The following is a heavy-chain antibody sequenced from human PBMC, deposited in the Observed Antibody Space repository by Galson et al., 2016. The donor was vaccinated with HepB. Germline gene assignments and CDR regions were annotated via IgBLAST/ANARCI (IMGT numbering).Heavy chain of an antibody. D-gene: IGHD6-13*01. V-gene: IGHV3-21*01. CDR1: GFTFTRYT. J-gene: IGHJ3*02. CDR2: ISGGSSSK. Sequence: SLRLSCAASGFTFTRYTMNWVRQSPGKGLEWVSSISGGSSSKYYADSVKGRFTISRDNSKNSLYLQMNSLRAEDTAIYFCARTPGYSGTWYDAFGIWGPGTIVTVSS. CDR3: ARTPGYSGTWYDAFGI.